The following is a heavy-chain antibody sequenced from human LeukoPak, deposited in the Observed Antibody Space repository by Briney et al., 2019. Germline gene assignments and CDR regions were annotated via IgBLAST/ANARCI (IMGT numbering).Heavy chain of an antibody. D-gene: IGHD6-13*01. CDR2: INPNGGDT. CDR1: GYNFPAYF. J-gene: IGHJ4*02. CDR3: ARVGYTSSWSNFDY. Sequence: ASVKVSCKASGYNFPAYFMHWVRQAPGQGLEWMGRINPNGGDTNYSQKFQGSVTMARDTSISTAYMELSSLRSDDTAVYYCARVGYTSSWSNFDYWGQGTLVTVSS. V-gene: IGHV1-2*06.